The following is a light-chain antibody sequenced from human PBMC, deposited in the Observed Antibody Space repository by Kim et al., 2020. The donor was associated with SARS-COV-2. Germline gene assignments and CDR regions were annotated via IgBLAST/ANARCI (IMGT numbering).Light chain of an antibody. V-gene: IGLV4-60*03. J-gene: IGLJ2*01. Sequence: PVLTQSSSASASLGSSVKLTCTLSSGHSTYIIAWHQQQPGKAPRYLMKLEGSGSYNKGSGVPDRFSGSSSGADRYLTIANLQSEDEADYYCETWHSNARVFGGGTQLTVL. CDR1: SGHSTYI. CDR3: ETWHSNARV. CDR2: LEGSGSY.